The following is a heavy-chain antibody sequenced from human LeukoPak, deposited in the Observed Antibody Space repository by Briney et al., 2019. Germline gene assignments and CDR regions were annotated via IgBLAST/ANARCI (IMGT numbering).Heavy chain of an antibody. Sequence: GGSLRLSCTTSGFTFGDYAMSRFRQAPGKGLEWVTFIRNKAYGGTTEYAASVKGRFTISRDNAKNSLYLQMNSLRAEDTAVYYCARDGLINHYGDYLGFDYWGQGTLVTVSS. CDR3: ARDGLINHYGDYLGFDY. CDR1: GFTFGDYA. D-gene: IGHD4-17*01. J-gene: IGHJ4*02. CDR2: IRNKAYGGTT. V-gene: IGHV3-49*03.